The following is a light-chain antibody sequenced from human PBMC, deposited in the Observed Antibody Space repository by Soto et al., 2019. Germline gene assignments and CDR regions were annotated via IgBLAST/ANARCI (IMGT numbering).Light chain of an antibody. CDR2: EVT. V-gene: IGLV2-14*01. CDR1: SSDVGAYNY. CDR3: SSYTSGSTLVV. J-gene: IGLJ2*01. Sequence: QSVLTQPASVSGSPGQSITISCTGSSSDVGAYNYVSWYQQHPGKAPRLMIYEVTNRPSGVSNRFSGSKSGNTASLTISGLRAEDEADYYWSSYTSGSTLVVFGGGTQLTVL.